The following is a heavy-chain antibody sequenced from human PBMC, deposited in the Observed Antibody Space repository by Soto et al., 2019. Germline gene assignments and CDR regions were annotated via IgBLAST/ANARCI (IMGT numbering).Heavy chain of an antibody. CDR3: ARDDCSSPSCFVY. CDR2: ISYDGSNK. Sequence: GGSLRLSCAASGFTFSSYGMHWVRQAPGKGLEWVAVISYDGSNKYYADSVKGRFTISRDDSESTLYLRMDSLRAEDTGVYYCARDDCSSPSCFVYWGQGTPVTVSS. CDR1: GFTFSSYG. D-gene: IGHD2-2*01. V-gene: IGHV3-30*03. J-gene: IGHJ4*02.